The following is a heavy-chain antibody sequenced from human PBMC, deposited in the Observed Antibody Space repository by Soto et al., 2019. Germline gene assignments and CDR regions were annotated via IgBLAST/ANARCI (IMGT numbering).Heavy chain of an antibody. J-gene: IGHJ4*02. Sequence: SETLSLTCTVSGGSISSYYWSWIRQPPGKGLEWIGYIYYSGSTNYNPSLKSRVTISVDTSKNQFSLKLSSVTAADTAVYYCGRGVLGAVAGIDYWGQGTLVTVSS. V-gene: IGHV4-59*01. CDR1: GGSISSYY. D-gene: IGHD6-19*01. CDR3: GRGVLGAVAGIDY. CDR2: IYYSGST.